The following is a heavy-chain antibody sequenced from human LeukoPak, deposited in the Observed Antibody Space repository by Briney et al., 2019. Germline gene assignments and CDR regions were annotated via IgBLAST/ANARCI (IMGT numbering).Heavy chain of an antibody. CDR2: FDPEDGET. D-gene: IGHD6-19*01. CDR1: GYTFTELS. CDR3: ATAAVAGPPLNYYYGMDV. Sequence: ASVKVSCKVSGYTFTELSMHWVRQAPGKGPEWMGGFDPEDGETIYAQKFQGRVTMTEDTSTDTAYMELSSLRSEDTAVYYCATAAVAGPPLNYYYGMDVWGQGTTVTVSS. V-gene: IGHV1-24*01. J-gene: IGHJ6*02.